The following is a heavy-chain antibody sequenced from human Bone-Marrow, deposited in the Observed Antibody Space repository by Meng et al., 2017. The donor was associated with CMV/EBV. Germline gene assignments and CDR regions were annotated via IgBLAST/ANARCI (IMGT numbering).Heavy chain of an antibody. V-gene: IGHV3-21*01. CDR3: ARDQNYYDSSGYYYDYDDAFDI. CDR1: GFTFSSYS. D-gene: IGHD3-22*01. CDR2: ISSSSSYI. J-gene: IGHJ3*02. Sequence: GGSLRLSCAASGFTFSSYSMNWVRQAPGKGLEWVSSISSSSSYIYYADSVKGRFTISRDNAKNSLYLQMNSLRAEDTAVYYCARDQNYYDSSGYYYDYDDAFDIWGQGTIVTVSS.